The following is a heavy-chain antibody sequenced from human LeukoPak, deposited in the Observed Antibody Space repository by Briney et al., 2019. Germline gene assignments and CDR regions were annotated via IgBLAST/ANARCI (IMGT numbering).Heavy chain of an antibody. CDR1: GFTFTTYW. CDR3: ARDAVDTANAV. J-gene: IGHJ6*02. D-gene: IGHD5-18*01. Sequence: GGSLRLSCAASGFTFTTYWMHWVRQAPGKGLVWVSHINSDGSITSYADSVKGRFTISRDNAKNTLYLQMNSLRAEDTAVYCCARDAVDTANAVWGQGTTVTVSS. CDR2: INSDGSIT. V-gene: IGHV3-74*01.